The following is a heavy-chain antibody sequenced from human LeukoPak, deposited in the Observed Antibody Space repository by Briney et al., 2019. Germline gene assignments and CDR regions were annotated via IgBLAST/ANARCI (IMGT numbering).Heavy chain of an antibody. J-gene: IGHJ4*02. CDR2: IYYSGST. D-gene: IGHD3-22*01. Sequence: SETLSLTCTVSGGSVSSGSYDWGWIRQPPGKGLEWIGYIYYSGSTNYNPSLKSRVTISVDTSKNQFSLKLSSVTAADTAVYYCARDSPGLLRGGYFDYWGQGTLVTVSS. CDR3: ARDSPGLLRGGYFDY. V-gene: IGHV4-61*01. CDR1: GGSVSSGSYD.